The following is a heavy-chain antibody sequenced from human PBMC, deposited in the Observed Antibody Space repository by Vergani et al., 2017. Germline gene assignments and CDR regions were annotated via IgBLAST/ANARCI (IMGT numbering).Heavy chain of an antibody. CDR1: GYSISSGYY. V-gene: IGHV4-38-2*01. CDR3: ARRPIQLWSYYFDY. D-gene: IGHD5-18*01. J-gene: IGHJ4*02. Sequence: QVQLQESGPGLVKPSETLSLTCAVSGYSISSGYYWGWIRQPPVKGLEWIGSIYHSGSTYYNPSLKSRVTISVDTSKNQFSLKLSSVTAADTAVYYCARRPIQLWSYYFDYWGQGTLVTVSS. CDR2: IYHSGST.